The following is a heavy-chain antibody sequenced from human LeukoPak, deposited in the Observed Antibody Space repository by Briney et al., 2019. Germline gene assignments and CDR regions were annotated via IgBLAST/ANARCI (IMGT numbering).Heavy chain of an antibody. J-gene: IGHJ4*02. CDR2: ISASGNST. Sequence: GGSLRLSCTASGFNFRTYAMSWVRQAPGKGLEWLSFISASGNSTHYADSVKGRFTISRDSSKNTLHLQMNSLRAEDTAVYYCARGYSSGWYPGGLDYWGQGTVVTVPS. D-gene: IGHD6-19*01. CDR1: GFNFRTYA. V-gene: IGHV3-23*01. CDR3: ARGYSSGWYPGGLDY.